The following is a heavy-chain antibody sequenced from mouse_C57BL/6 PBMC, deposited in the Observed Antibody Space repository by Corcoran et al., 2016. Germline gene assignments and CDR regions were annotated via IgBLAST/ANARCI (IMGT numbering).Heavy chain of an antibody. CDR3: ARFDYYGSSYLAWFAY. CDR1: GYTFTSYG. CDR2: IYPRSGNT. V-gene: IGHV1-81*01. D-gene: IGHD1-1*01. J-gene: IGHJ3*01. Sequence: QVQLQQSGAELARPGASVKLSCKASGYTFTSYGISWVKQRTGQGLEWIGEIYPRSGNTYYNEKFRGKATLTADKSSSTAYMELRSLTSDDSAVYFCARFDYYGSSYLAWFAYWGQGTLVTVSA.